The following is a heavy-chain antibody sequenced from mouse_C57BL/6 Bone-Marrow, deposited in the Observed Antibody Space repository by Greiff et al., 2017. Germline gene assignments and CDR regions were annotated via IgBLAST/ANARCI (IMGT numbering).Heavy chain of an antibody. J-gene: IGHJ4*01. V-gene: IGHV1-69*01. CDR3: AVDRGYAMDY. CDR2: IDPSDSYT. CDR1: GYTFTSYW. Sequence: QVQLKQPGAELVMPGASVKLSCKASGYTFTSYWMHWVKQRPGQGLEWIGEIDPSDSYTNSNQKFKGKSTLTVDKSSSTAYMQLSSLTSEDSAVYYCAVDRGYAMDYWGQGTSVTVSS. D-gene: IGHD3-2*01.